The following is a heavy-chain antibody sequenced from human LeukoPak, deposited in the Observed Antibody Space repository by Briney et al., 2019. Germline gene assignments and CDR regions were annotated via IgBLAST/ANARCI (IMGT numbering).Heavy chain of an antibody. J-gene: IGHJ4*02. CDR2: IYYSGST. D-gene: IGHD2-8*01. CDR1: GGSISSYY. V-gene: IGHV4-59*01. Sequence: SETLSLTCTVSGGSISSYYWSWIRQPPGKGLEWIGYIYYSGSTNYNPSLESRVTISVDTSKNQFSLKLSSVTAADTAVYYCARARMLSPFDYWGQGTLVTVSS. CDR3: ARARMLSPFDY.